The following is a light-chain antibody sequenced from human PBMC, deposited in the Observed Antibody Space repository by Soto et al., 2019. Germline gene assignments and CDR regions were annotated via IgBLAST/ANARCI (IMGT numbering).Light chain of an antibody. CDR2: NVN. CDR1: SSDIGDYDY. V-gene: IGLV2-11*01. Sequence: QSALTQSRSVSGSPGQSVSIACIGTSSDIGDYDYVSWYQQHPGKAPKLIIYNVNKRPSGVPDRFSGSKSGNTASLTISGLQAEDEADYYCCSYAGTSAPDWVFGGGTKFTVL. J-gene: IGLJ3*02. CDR3: CSYAGTSAPDWV.